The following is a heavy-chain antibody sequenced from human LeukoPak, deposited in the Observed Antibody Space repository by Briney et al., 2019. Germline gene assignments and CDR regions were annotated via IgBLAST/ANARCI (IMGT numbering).Heavy chain of an antibody. V-gene: IGHV5-51*01. CDR3: ARRDYNSGENN. CDR2: IYAGDSDT. CDR1: GYSFTNYW. D-gene: IGHD3-10*01. J-gene: IGHJ4*02. Sequence: GESLKISCTGSGYSFTNYWIDWVRQMPGKGLEWMGIIYAGDSDTRYSPSFQGQVTISVDKSISTAYLQWSSLKTSDSAIYYCARRDYNSGENNWGQGTLVTVSS.